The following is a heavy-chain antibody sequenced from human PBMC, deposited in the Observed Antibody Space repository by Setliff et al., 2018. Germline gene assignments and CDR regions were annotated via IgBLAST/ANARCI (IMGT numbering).Heavy chain of an antibody. V-gene: IGHV1-69*05. D-gene: IGHD5-18*01. J-gene: IGHJ6*03. CDR3: VREGVDTRSSTDYRYYMDV. CDR2: TIPMFGST. Sequence: SVKVSCKASGDTFSSYGISWVRQAPGQGLKWMGGTIPMFGSTSYAQKFQGRVTIITDESTTTAYMELSSLGSEDTAVYYCVREGVDTRSSTDYRYYMDVWGKGTTVTVSS. CDR1: GDTFSSYG.